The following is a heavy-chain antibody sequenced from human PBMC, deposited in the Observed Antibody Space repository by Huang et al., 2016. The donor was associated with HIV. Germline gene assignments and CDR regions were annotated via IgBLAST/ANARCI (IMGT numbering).Heavy chain of an antibody. CDR3: VHTRRYNNGWSPGNI. CDR1: GFSLSTSGVG. J-gene: IGHJ3*02. D-gene: IGHD6-19*01. Sequence: QITLKESGPTLVKPTQTLTLTCTFSGFSLSTSGVGVVWIRQPPGKALEWLALIYWDDDKRYSPSLKSRLSITKDAYKNQVVLTVTNLDPVDTATYYCVHTRRYNNGWSPGNIWGQGTMVTVSS. V-gene: IGHV2-5*02. CDR2: IYWDDDK.